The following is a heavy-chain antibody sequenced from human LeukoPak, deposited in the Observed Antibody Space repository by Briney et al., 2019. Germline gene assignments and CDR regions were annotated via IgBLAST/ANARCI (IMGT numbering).Heavy chain of an antibody. V-gene: IGHV3-53*01. CDR1: GFTVSSNY. CDR3: ARGWTYYDDY. CDR2: IYSGGNT. D-gene: IGHD2-15*01. J-gene: IGHJ4*02. Sequence: GGSLRLSCAASGFTVSSNYMSRVRQAPGKGLEWVSVIYSGGNTYYADSVKGRFTISRDNSKNTLYLQMNSLRAEDTAVYHCARGWTYYDDYWGQGTLVTVSS.